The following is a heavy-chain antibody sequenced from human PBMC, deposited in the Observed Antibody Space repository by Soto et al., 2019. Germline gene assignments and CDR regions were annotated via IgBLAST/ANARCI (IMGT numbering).Heavy chain of an antibody. CDR1: GFTFSSCA. D-gene: IGHD3-10*01. Sequence: GGSLRLSCAASGFTFSSCAMSWFRQAPGKGLEWVSAISGSGGSTYYADSVKGRFTISRDKSKNTLYLQMNSLRAEDTAVYYCSTAINYYGAGSSLYWGQGTLVTSPQ. CDR2: ISGSGGST. CDR3: STAINYYGAGSSLY. V-gene: IGHV3-23*01. J-gene: IGHJ4*02.